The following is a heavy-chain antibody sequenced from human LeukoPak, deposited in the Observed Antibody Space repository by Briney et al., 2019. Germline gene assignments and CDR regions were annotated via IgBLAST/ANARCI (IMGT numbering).Heavy chain of an antibody. Sequence: GASVKVSCKASGYTFTSYYMHWVRQAPGQGLEWMGIINPSGGSTSYAQKFQGRVTMTRDMSTSTVYMELSSLRSEDTAVYYCATSTIDYYMDVWGKGTTVTVSS. D-gene: IGHD5/OR15-5a*01. J-gene: IGHJ6*03. CDR3: ATSTIDYYMDV. V-gene: IGHV1-46*01. CDR2: INPSGGST. CDR1: GYTFTSYY.